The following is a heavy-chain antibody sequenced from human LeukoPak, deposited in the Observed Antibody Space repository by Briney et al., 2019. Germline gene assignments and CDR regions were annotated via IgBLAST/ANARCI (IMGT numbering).Heavy chain of an antibody. J-gene: IGHJ5*02. CDR1: GYTFPNYG. V-gene: IGHV1-18*01. Sequence: ASVKVSCKASGYTFPNYGISWVRQAPGQGLEWMGWISAYNGNTDYAQNTQDRFTMTTDTSTSTAYMELRSLTSDDTAVYYCARGRKESATGTVDPWGQGTLVTVSS. CDR2: ISAYNGNT. CDR3: ARGRKESATGTVDP. D-gene: IGHD1-1*01.